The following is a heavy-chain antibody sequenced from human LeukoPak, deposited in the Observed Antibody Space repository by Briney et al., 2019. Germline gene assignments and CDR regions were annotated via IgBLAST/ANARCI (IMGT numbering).Heavy chain of an antibody. CDR1: GFXFSSYA. CDR3: AKGLLDWFDP. Sequence: PGGSLRLSCAASGFXFSSYAIHWVRQAPGKGLEWVSAISGSGSSTNYADAVKGRFTISRDNSKNTLYLEMNSLRVEDTAVYYCAKGLLDWFDPWGQGTLVTVSS. V-gene: IGHV3-23*01. CDR2: ISGSGSST. J-gene: IGHJ5*02.